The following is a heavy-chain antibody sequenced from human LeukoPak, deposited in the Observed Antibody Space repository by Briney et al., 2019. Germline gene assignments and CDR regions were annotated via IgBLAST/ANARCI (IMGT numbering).Heavy chain of an antibody. CDR2: ISGGSGDT. CDR1: GFTFNSYA. D-gene: IGHD3-10*01. Sequence: PGGSLRLSCTASGFTFNSYAMSWVRKAPGKGLEWVSYISGGSGDTYFADSVKGRFTISRDNSKSKLYLQMNSLRTEDTAVYYCARTMGLYSNGWLYFYYGLDVWGEGTTVTVSS. J-gene: IGHJ6*01. V-gene: IGHV3-23*01. CDR3: ARTMGLYSNGWLYFYYGLDV.